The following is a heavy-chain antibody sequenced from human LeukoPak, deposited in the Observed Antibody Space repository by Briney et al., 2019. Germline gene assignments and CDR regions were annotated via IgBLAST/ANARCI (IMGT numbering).Heavy chain of an antibody. V-gene: IGHV1-8*02. D-gene: IGHD2-2*01. CDR3: ARAGGYCGSTNCPYYFDY. CDR2: MNPNSGNT. J-gene: IGHJ4*02. CDR1: GYTFTSYG. Sequence: ASVKVSCKASGYTFTSYGISWVRQATGQGPEWMGWMNPNSGNTGYAQKFQGRVTMTRNTSISTAYMELSSLRSEDTAVYYCARAGGYCGSTNCPYYFDYWGQETLVTVSS.